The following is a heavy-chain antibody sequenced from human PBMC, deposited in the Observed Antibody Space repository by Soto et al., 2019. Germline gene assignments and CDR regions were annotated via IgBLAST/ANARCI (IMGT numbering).Heavy chain of an antibody. V-gene: IGHV3-23*01. CDR1: GFTFSSYA. CDR2: SSGSGGST. Sequence: EVQLLESGGGLVQPGGSLRLSCAASGFTFSSYAMSWVRQAPGKGLEWVSASSGSGGSTYYAYSVKGRFTISRDNSKNTLYLQMNSLRAEDTAVYYCAKDDYGDYPIDYWGQGTLVTVSS. CDR3: AKDDYGDYPIDY. J-gene: IGHJ4*02. D-gene: IGHD4-17*01.